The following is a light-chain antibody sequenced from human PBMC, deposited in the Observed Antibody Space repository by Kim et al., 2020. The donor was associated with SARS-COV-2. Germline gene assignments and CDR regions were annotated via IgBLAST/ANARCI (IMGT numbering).Light chain of an antibody. CDR1: QSVSSNF. CDR3: QQYATSPET. CDR2: SAS. Sequence: ENVLTQSPGTLSLSPGERATLSCRASQSVSSNFLAWYQQKAGQAPRLVIYSASSRASGVPDRFSGSGSGTDFTPTISTLEPDDFAVYYCQQYATSPETFGQGTKVDIK. V-gene: IGKV3-20*01. J-gene: IGKJ1*01.